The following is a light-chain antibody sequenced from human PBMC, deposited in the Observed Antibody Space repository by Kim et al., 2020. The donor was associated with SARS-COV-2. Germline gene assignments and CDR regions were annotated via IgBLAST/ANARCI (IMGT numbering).Light chain of an antibody. CDR2: DVS. J-gene: IGLJ2*01. CDR3: CSYAGSYTV. Sequence: PGQTVTSSCTRTGSDVCGYDYVSWNQQSPGKAPKLLIYDVSKRPSGVPDRFSGSKSGNTASLTISGLQAEDEADYYCCSYAGSYTVFGGGTKLTVL. CDR1: GSDVCGYDY. V-gene: IGLV2-11*01.